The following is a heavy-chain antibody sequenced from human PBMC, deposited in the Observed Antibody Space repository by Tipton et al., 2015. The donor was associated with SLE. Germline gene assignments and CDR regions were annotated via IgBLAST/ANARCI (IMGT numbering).Heavy chain of an antibody. Sequence: TLSLTCTVSGDSINSDGYFWTWIRQPPGKGLEWIGYIYYSGSTYYNPSLQSRLTMSVDTSRNQFSLKLTSVTAADTAVYYCARNPDYYVSGSHFDFWGQGTLVTVSS. CDR2: IYYSGST. D-gene: IGHD3-10*01. CDR3: ARNPDYYVSGSHFDF. J-gene: IGHJ4*02. V-gene: IGHV4-31*03. CDR1: GDSINSDGYF.